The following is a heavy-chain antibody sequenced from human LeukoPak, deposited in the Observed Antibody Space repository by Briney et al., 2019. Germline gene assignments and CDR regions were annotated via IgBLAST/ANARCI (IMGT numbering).Heavy chain of an antibody. V-gene: IGHV3-11*01. D-gene: IGHD3-3*01. CDR3: ARDSLFTAGMDV. CDR2: ISSSGSTI. CDR1: GFTVSSNY. J-gene: IGHJ6*02. Sequence: SGGSLRLSCAASGFTVSSNYMSWIRQAPGKGLEWVSYISSSGSTIYYADSVKGRFTISRDNAKNSLYLQMNSLRAEDTAVYYCARDSLFTAGMDVWGQGTTVTVSS.